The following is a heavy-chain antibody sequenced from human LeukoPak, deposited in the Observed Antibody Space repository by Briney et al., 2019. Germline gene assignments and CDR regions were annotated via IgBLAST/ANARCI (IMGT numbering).Heavy chain of an antibody. CDR1: GGSISSYY. Sequence: SETLSLTCTVSGGSISSYYWSWIRQPAGKGLEWIGRIYTSGSTNYNPSLKSRVTMSVDTSKNQFSLKLSSVTAADTAVYYCARGRRFYYGSGSYYGDFDYWGKGTTVTVSS. V-gene: IGHV4-4*07. CDR3: ARGRRFYYGSGSYYGDFDY. D-gene: IGHD3-10*01. CDR2: IYTSGST. J-gene: IGHJ6*04.